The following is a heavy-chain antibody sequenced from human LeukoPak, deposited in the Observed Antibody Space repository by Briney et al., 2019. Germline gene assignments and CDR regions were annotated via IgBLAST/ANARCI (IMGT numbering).Heavy chain of an antibody. CDR1: GFIFNTYA. Sequence: PGGSLRLSCTVSGFIFNTYAMSWVRQAPGKGLEWVSGVSVSGADTYYADSVKGRFTISRDTSTNTLYLQMSRLRAEDTAVYYCAKGFSGTSSFDYWGQGTLVTVSS. V-gene: IGHV3-23*01. J-gene: IGHJ4*02. CDR2: VSVSGADT. CDR3: AKGFSGTSSFDY.